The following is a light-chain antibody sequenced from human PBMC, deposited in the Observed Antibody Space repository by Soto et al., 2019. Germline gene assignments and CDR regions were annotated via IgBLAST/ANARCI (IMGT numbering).Light chain of an antibody. V-gene: IGKV3D-11*02. Sequence: EHVLTQSPGRLSLAPGDRATLSCRASQSVDSIYLAWYQQKPGQAPRLLIYDASNRATGIPARFSGSGSGTDFTLTIRSLEPEDFAVYDCQQRLNWQVTFGQGTRLEIK. CDR3: QQRLNWQVT. CDR2: DAS. CDR1: QSVDSIY. J-gene: IGKJ5*01.